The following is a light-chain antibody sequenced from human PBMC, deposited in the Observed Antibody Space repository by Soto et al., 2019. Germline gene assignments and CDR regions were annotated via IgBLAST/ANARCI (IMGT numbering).Light chain of an antibody. CDR3: QQYNSYS. Sequence: DIQMTQSPSTLSASVGDRVTITCRASQSISSRLAWYQQKPGKAPKLLIYDASTLESGVPSRFSGSGSGTEFTLTISSLQPDDFATYYCQQYNSYSFGQGTKVDIK. J-gene: IGKJ1*01. CDR1: QSISSR. V-gene: IGKV1-5*01. CDR2: DAS.